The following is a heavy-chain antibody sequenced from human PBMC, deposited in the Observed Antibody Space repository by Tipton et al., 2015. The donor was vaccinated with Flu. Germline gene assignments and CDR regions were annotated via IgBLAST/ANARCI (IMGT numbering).Heavy chain of an antibody. D-gene: IGHD6-6*01. V-gene: IGHV1-8*01. CDR1: GYTFTSYD. J-gene: IGHJ6*03. CDR3: ARGAPSIAARLGYYYYMDV. Sequence: QLVQSGAEVKKPGASVKVSCKASGYTFTSYDINWVRQATGQGLEWMGWMNPNSGNTGYAQKFQGRVTMTRNTSISTAYMELSSLRSEDTAVYYCARGAPSIAARLGYYYYMDVWGKGTTVTVSS. CDR2: MNPNSGNT.